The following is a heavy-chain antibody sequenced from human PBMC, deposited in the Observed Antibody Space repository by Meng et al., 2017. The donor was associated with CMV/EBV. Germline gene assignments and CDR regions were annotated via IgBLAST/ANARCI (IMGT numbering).Heavy chain of an antibody. CDR3: ARAYGQYYYYYYDMDV. Sequence: SETLSLTCTVSGGSISSSSYYWGWIRQPPGKGLEWIGSIYYSGSTYYNPSLKSRVTISVDTSKNQFSLKLSSVTAADTAVYYCARAYGQYYYYYYDMDVWGQGTTVTVSS. J-gene: IGHJ6*02. V-gene: IGHV4-39*01. CDR2: IYYSGST. CDR1: GGSISSSSYY. D-gene: IGHD3-10*01.